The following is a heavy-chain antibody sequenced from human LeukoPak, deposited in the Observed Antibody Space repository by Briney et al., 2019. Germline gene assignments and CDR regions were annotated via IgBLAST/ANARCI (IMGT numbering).Heavy chain of an antibody. V-gene: IGHV4-39*07. D-gene: IGHD6-13*01. CDR1: GGSISSGGYY. CDR2: INHSGST. Sequence: SETLSLTCSVSGGSISSGGYYWSRIRQPPGKGLEWIGEINHSGSTNYNPSLKSRVTISVDTSKNQFSLKLSSVTAADTAVYYCARAVYSSSWSYWGQGTLVTVSS. CDR3: ARAVYSSSWSY. J-gene: IGHJ4*02.